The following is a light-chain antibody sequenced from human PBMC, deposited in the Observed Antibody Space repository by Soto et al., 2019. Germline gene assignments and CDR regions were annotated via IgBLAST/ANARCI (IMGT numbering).Light chain of an antibody. V-gene: IGKV3-15*01. Sequence: EIVMTQAPATLSVSPGERATLSCRASQSVSSNLAWYQQKPGQAPRLLIYGASTRATGIPARFSGSGSGTEFTLTISSLQSEDFAVYYCQQYNNWPPVTFGQGTRWISN. J-gene: IGKJ1*01. CDR1: QSVSSN. CDR3: QQYNNWPPVT. CDR2: GAS.